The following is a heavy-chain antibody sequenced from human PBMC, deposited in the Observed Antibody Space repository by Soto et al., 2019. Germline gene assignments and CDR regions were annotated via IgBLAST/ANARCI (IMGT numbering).Heavy chain of an antibody. CDR3: AAYYGDYRGVDYYYGMDV. D-gene: IGHD4-17*01. V-gene: IGHV1-58*01. CDR2: IVVGSGNT. J-gene: IGHJ6*02. Sequence: SVKVSCKASGFTFTSSAVQWVRQARGQRLEWIGWIVVGSGNTNYAQKFQERVTITRDMSTSTAYMELSSLRSEDTAVYYCAAYYGDYRGVDYYYGMDVWGQGTTVTVSS. CDR1: GFTFTSSA.